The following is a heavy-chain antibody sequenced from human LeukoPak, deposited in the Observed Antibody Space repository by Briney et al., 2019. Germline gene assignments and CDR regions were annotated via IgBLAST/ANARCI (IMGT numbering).Heavy chain of an antibody. Sequence: GGSLRLSCAASGFSFSSYSMNWVRQAPGKGLEWVSSISSSSNYIYYAGSEKGRFTISRDNAKNSLYLQMSSLRAEDTAVYYCAISSGGSCYQWGQGTLVTVSS. CDR1: GFSFSSYS. CDR2: ISSSSNYI. D-gene: IGHD2-15*01. CDR3: AISSGGSCYQ. V-gene: IGHV3-21*01. J-gene: IGHJ4*02.